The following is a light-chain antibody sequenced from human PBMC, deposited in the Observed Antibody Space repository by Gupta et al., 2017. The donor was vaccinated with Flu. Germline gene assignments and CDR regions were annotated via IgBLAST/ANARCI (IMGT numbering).Light chain of an antibody. J-gene: IGKJ4*01. Sequence: EIVLTQSPGTLSLSPGERATLSCRASQSVTNNYLAWYQQKPGQAPRLLIYDGSTGATDIPNRFSGSGSGTDFTLISNELEPEDFAIYYWQQYGSLQTFGGGTKVEI. V-gene: IGKV3-20*01. CDR3: QQYGSLQT. CDR1: QSVTNNY. CDR2: DGS.